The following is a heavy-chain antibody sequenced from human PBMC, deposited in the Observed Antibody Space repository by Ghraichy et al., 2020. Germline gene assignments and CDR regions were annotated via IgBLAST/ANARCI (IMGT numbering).Heavy chain of an antibody. V-gene: IGHV3-48*03. CDR3: ARDGSYYYMDV. Sequence: GGSLRLSCAASGFTFSSYEMNWVRQAPGRGLEWVSYITSSGYTIYYADSVKGRFTISRDNAKNSLYLQMNSLRVEDTAVYYCARDGSYYYMDVWGKGTTVTVSS. CDR1: GFTFSSYE. D-gene: IGHD5-12*01. CDR2: ITSSGYTI. J-gene: IGHJ6*03.